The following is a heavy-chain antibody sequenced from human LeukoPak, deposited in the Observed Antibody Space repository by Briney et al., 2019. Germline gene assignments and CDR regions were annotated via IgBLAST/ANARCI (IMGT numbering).Heavy chain of an antibody. V-gene: IGHV3-23*01. CDR1: GFTFRSHA. Sequence: GGSLRLSCVGSGFTFRSHAMSWVRQAPEKGLEFVSGIYENGGTTYYADSVKGRFSISRDNSKNTLYLQMDSLRGEDTAVYYCAKDFRIGYSAHFDYWGLGALVTVSS. J-gene: IGHJ4*02. CDR2: IYENGGTT. CDR3: AKDFRIGYSAHFDY. D-gene: IGHD2-21*01.